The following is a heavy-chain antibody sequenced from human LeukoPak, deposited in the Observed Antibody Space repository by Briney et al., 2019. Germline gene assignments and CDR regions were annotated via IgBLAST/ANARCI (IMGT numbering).Heavy chain of an antibody. CDR2: IYYSGST. V-gene: IGHV4-39*07. CDR3: ARDSGHHYEY. D-gene: IGHD5-12*01. J-gene: IGHJ4*02. Sequence: PSETLSLTCTVSGGSISSSSYYWGWIRQPPGKGLEWIGSIYYSGSTYYNPSLKSRVTISVDTSKNQFSLKLSSVTAADTAVYYCARDSGHHYEYWGQGTLVTVSS. CDR1: GGSISSSSYY.